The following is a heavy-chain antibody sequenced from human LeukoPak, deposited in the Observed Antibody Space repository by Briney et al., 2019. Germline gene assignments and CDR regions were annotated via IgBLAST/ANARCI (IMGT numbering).Heavy chain of an antibody. CDR2: ISTTNSYI. V-gene: IGHV3-21*01. J-gene: IGHJ5*02. Sequence: GGSLRLSCAASGFTFSSYPLNWVRQAPGKGLEWVSSISTTNSYIYYADSVKGRFTISRDNAKNSLYLQMNSLRAEDTAVYYCARDNRNWFDPWGQGTLVTVSS. D-gene: IGHD1-14*01. CDR3: ARDNRNWFDP. CDR1: GFTFSSYP.